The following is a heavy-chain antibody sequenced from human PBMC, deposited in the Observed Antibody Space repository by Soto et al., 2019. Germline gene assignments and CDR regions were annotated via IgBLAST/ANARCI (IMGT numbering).Heavy chain of an antibody. CDR1: GFTFSNAW. CDR3: TTGLGLYDSSGYFNFDY. Sequence: PGGSLRLSCAASGFTFSNAWMNWVRQAPGKRLGWVGSIKSKTDGGTTDYAAPVKGRFTISRDDSKNTLYLQMNSLKTEDTAVYYCTTGLGLYDSSGYFNFDYWGQGTLVTVSS. D-gene: IGHD3-22*01. V-gene: IGHV3-15*07. J-gene: IGHJ4*02. CDR2: IKSKTDGGTT.